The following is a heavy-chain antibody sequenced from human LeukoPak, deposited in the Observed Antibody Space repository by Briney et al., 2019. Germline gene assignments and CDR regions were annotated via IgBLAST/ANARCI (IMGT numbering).Heavy chain of an antibody. CDR2: IYYSGST. CDR1: GGSISSSSYY. D-gene: IGHD5-24*01. J-gene: IGHJ4*02. V-gene: IGHV4-39*01. CDR3: ARHQPTQDGYFDY. Sequence: SETLSLTCTVSGGSISSSSYYWGWIRQPPGKGLEWIGSIYYSGSTYYNPSLKGRVTISVDTSKNQFSLKLSSVTAADTAVYYCARHQPTQDGYFDYWGQGTLVTVSS.